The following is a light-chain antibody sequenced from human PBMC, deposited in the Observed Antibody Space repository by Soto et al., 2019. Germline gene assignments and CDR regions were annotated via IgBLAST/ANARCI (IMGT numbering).Light chain of an antibody. CDR3: MQGTHPFT. Sequence: DVVMTQSPLSLPVSLGQPASISCRSSQSLVYSDGNTYLNWFQQTPAQSPRRLIYKVSNRDSGVPDRFSGSGSATDFTLKISRVEADDVGVYYCMQGTHPFTFGPGTKVDIK. CDR2: KVS. J-gene: IGKJ3*01. CDR1: QSLVYSDGNTY. V-gene: IGKV2-30*01.